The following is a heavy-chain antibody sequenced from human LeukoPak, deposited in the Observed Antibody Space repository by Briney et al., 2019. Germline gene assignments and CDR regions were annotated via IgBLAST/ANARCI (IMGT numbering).Heavy chain of an antibody. D-gene: IGHD3-22*01. Sequence: GGSLRLSCAASGFTFSDYYMSWIRQAPGKGLEWLSYIISSGATIYYADSVKGRFTVSRDNAKNSLYLQMNSLRVDDTAVYYCARHSSGWSFDYWGQGTLVTVSS. J-gene: IGHJ4*02. V-gene: IGHV3-11*04. CDR2: IISSGATI. CDR3: ARHSSGWSFDY. CDR1: GFTFSDYY.